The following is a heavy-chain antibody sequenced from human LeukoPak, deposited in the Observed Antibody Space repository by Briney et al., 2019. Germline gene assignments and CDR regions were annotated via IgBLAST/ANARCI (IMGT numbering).Heavy chain of an antibody. CDR1: GFTFNNYA. CDR2: ITGSGDDT. Sequence: GGSLRLPCAASGFTFNNYAMSWVRQAPGKVLEWVSAITGSGDDTYHADSVKGRFTISRDNSKNTLYLQMNSLRAEDTAVYYCAKGSRNSRPYYFDFWGQGTLVTVSS. V-gene: IGHV3-23*01. CDR3: AKGSRNSRPYYFDF. D-gene: IGHD6-19*01. J-gene: IGHJ4*02.